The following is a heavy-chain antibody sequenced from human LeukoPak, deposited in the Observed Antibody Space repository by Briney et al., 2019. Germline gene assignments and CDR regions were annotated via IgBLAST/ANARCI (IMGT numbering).Heavy chain of an antibody. D-gene: IGHD3-3*01. CDR1: GYTFTYYD. CDR3: ARDHYDLNLDY. Sequence: GASVKVSCKASGYTFTYYDINWVRLATGQGLEWMGWMNPNSGNTGYAQKFQGRVTMTRNTSVSTAYMDLSSLRSEDTAVYYCARDHYDLNLDYWGQGTLVTVSS. CDR2: MNPNSGNT. J-gene: IGHJ4*02. V-gene: IGHV1-8*01.